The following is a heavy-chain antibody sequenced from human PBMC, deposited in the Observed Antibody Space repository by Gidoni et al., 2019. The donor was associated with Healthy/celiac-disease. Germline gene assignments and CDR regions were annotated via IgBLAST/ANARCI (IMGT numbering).Heavy chain of an antibody. J-gene: IGHJ4*02. CDR1: GYTFTGYY. CDR2: INPNIGGT. D-gene: IGHD3-22*01. CDR3: ARDLSSGYYLFDY. Sequence: QVQLVQSGAEVKKPGASVKVSCKASGYTFTGYYMHWVRQAPGQGLEWMGWINPNIGGTNDAQKFQGWVTMTRDTSISTAYRELSRLRSDDTAVYYCARDLSSGYYLFDYWGQGTLVTVSS. V-gene: IGHV1-2*04.